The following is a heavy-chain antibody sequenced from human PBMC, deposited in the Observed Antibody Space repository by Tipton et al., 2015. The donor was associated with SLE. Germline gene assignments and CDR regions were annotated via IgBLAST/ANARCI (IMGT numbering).Heavy chain of an antibody. D-gene: IGHD2-15*01. CDR2: IYYSGST. CDR3: ARDCGGSCDDAFDI. V-gene: IGHV4-59*01. CDR1: GGSISSYY. Sequence: TLSLTCTVSGGSISSYYWSWIRQPPGKGLEWIGYIYYSGSTNYNPSLKSRVTISVDTSKNQFSLKLSSVTAADTAVCYCARDCGGSCDDAFDIWGQGTMVTVSS. J-gene: IGHJ3*02.